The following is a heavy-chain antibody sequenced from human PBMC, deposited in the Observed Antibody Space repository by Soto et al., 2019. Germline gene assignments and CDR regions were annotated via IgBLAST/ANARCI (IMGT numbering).Heavy chain of an antibody. CDR3: ARDIVVVVAGARDYYGMDV. V-gene: IGHV1-69*12. CDR1: GGTFSSYA. D-gene: IGHD2-15*01. CDR2: IIPIFGTT. Sequence: QVQLVQSGAEVKKPGSSVKVSCKASGGTFSSYAISWVRQAPGQGLEWMGGIIPIFGTTTYAQKFQGRVTITADESTSTAYMEMSSLRSEDTAVYYCARDIVVVVAGARDYYGMDVWGQGTTVTVSS. J-gene: IGHJ6*02.